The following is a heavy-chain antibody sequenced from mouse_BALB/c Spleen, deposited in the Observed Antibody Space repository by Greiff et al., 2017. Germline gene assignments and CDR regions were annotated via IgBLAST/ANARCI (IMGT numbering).Heavy chain of an antibody. CDR1: VFTFSSFG. CDR2: ISSGSSTI. Sequence: EVKVVESGGGLVQPGGSRKLSCAASVFTFSSFGMHWVRQAPEKGLEWVAYISSGSSTIYYADTVKGRFTISRDNPKNTLFLQMTSLRSEDTAMYYCAREHFAYWGQGTLVTVSA. V-gene: IGHV5-17*02. CDR3: AREHFAY. J-gene: IGHJ3*01.